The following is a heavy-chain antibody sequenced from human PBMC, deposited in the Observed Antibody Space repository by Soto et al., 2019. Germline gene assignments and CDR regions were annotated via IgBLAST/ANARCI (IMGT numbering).Heavy chain of an antibody. CDR1: GGSISSGPYS. CDR3: ARLNGYCVSTNCHGYYGMDV. V-gene: IGHV4-39*01. Sequence: SETLSLTCTVSGGSISSGPYSWGWIRQPPGKGLEWIGTFYYSGSTHYNPSLLSRVTISVDTSKNEFSLRLSSVTAADTAVYYCARLNGYCVSTNCHGYYGMDVWGQGTTVTVSS. D-gene: IGHD2-2*03. J-gene: IGHJ6*02. CDR2: FYYSGST.